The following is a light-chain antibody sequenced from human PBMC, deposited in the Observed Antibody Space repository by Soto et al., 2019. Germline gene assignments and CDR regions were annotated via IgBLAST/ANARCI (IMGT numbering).Light chain of an antibody. J-gene: IGKJ4*01. V-gene: IGKV3-15*01. Sequence: ELESADSPATISVSTGDRVTLSCRASQSVRINSAWYQQKPGQAPSLLIYDTSTRATGVPTRFSGSRSAAEFTLTINMLQSEDFVVYCYQPYNYRPLTFGGGTKVDIK. CDR1: QSVRIN. CDR3: QPYNYRPLT. CDR2: DTS.